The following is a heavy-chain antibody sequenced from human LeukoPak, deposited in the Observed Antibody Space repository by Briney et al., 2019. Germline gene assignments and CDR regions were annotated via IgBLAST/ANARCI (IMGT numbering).Heavy chain of an antibody. CDR1: GGSISSYY. V-gene: IGHV4-59*06. J-gene: IGHJ5*02. CDR2: IYYSGST. CDR3: ARGASLVVVVPAATWFDP. D-gene: IGHD2-2*01. Sequence: SETLSLACTVSGGSISSYYWSWIRQPPGKGLEWIGYIYYSGSTYYNPSLKSRVTISVDTSKNQFSLKLSSMTAADTAVYYCARGASLVVVVPAATWFDPWGQGTLVTVSS.